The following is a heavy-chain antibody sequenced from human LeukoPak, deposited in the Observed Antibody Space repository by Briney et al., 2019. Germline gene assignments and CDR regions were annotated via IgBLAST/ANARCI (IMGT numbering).Heavy chain of an antibody. D-gene: IGHD3-3*01. CDR2: IYSGGST. CDR1: GGSIGRSTYC. J-gene: IGHJ5*01. CDR3: AKSSGMVSHNWFDA. V-gene: IGHV4-39*01. Sequence: PSPTLSPTWTVAGGSIGRSTYCAGWIRQHPRKWLGWIGGIYSGGSTYYNPSLKSPLTPSIHTSNNQLSLNLLSLTPTPSGLYYCAKSSGMVSHNWFDA.